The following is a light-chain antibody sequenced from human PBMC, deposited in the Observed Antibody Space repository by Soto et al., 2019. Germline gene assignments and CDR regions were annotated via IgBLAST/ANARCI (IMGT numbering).Light chain of an antibody. CDR1: SGHRSAA. V-gene: IGLV4-69*01. J-gene: IGLJ3*02. Sequence: QPVLTQSPSASASLGGSVKLTCTLSSGHRSAAIAWHQQHPRKGPRYLMRLNSDGSHTKGDGIPDRFSGSSSGAERYLTISSLQSEDEGDYYCQTWGVFGGGTKLTVL. CDR3: QTWGV. CDR2: LNSDGSH.